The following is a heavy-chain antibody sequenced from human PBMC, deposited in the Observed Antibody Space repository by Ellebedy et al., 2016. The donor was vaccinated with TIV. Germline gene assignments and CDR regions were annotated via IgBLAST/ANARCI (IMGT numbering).Heavy chain of an antibody. CDR1: GDSVSSSSGV. V-gene: IGHV6-1*01. CDR2: TYFRSKWQT. J-gene: IGHJ4*02. Sequence: SCVISGDSVSSSSGVWSWIRQSPSRGLEWLGRTYFRSKWQTDYAVSVKSRITINADTSKNQFSLHLRSVTPEDTAVYYCARGGLGNFNSWGQGTLVTVSS. CDR3: ARGGLGNFNS. D-gene: IGHD6-19*01.